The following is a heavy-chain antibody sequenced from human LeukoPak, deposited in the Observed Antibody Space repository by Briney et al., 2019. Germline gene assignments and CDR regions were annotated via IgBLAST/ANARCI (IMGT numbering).Heavy chain of an antibody. Sequence: GGSLRLSCAASRIIFSNYEMNWVRQAPGKGLEWVSYISSSGSTIYYADSVKGRFTISRDNAKNTLYLQMNSLRAEDTAVYYCATRGLLLGSIDYWGQGTLVTVSS. J-gene: IGHJ4*02. CDR3: ATRGLLLGSIDY. CDR1: RIIFSNYE. CDR2: ISSSGSTI. V-gene: IGHV3-48*03. D-gene: IGHD2-2*01.